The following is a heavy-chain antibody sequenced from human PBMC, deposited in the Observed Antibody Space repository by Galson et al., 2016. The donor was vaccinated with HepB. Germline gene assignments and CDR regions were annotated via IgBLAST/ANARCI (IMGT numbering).Heavy chain of an antibody. D-gene: IGHD3-3*01. V-gene: IGHV4-39*01. J-gene: IGHJ5*02. Sequence: ETLSLTCSVAGGSLSSSNYFWGWIRQPPGKGLEWIGSVYYSGSTYYNPSLKSRVTISADLAENKFSLKLRSVTAADTAVYYCARQHGENWIDPWGQGNLVTVS. CDR2: VYYSGST. CDR3: ARQHGENWIDP. CDR1: GGSLSSSNYF.